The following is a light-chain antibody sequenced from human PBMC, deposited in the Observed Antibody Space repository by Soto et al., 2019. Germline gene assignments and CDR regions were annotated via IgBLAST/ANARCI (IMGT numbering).Light chain of an antibody. Sequence: DIVMTQSPDSLAVSLGERATINCKSSQSVLYSSNNKNYLAWYQQKPGQPPKLLIYWASTRESWVPDRFSGSVSGTDFTLTISSLQAEDGAVYYCQQYYSTPPTFGQGTKVEIK. V-gene: IGKV4-1*01. CDR2: WAS. CDR3: QQYYSTPPT. J-gene: IGKJ1*01. CDR1: QSVLYSSNNKNY.